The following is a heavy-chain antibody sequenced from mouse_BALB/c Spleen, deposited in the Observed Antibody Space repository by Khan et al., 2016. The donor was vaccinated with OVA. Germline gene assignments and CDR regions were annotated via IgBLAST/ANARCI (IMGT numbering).Heavy chain of an antibody. V-gene: IGHV3-2*02. CDR1: GYSITSGYG. Sequence: VQLKESGPGLVKPSQSLSLTCTVTGYSITSGYGWNWIRQFPGNKLEWMGYISYSGSTNYNPSLKSRISITRDTSKNQFFLQLNSLTTEDTATYYCDRTARIKYWGQGTTLTVSS. CDR3: DRTARIKY. CDR2: ISYSGST. J-gene: IGHJ2*01. D-gene: IGHD1-2*01.